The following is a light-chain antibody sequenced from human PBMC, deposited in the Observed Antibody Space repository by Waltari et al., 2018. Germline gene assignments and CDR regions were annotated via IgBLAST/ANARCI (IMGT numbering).Light chain of an antibody. CDR1: QSASSSY. Sequence: EIVLTQSPGTLSLSPGERATLSCRASQSASSSYLAWYQQKPGQAPRLLIYGASNRATGIPDRFSGSGSGTDFTLTISRLEPEDFAVYYCQQYGSSPLTFGGGTKVEIK. CDR2: GAS. J-gene: IGKJ4*01. V-gene: IGKV3-20*01. CDR3: QQYGSSPLT.